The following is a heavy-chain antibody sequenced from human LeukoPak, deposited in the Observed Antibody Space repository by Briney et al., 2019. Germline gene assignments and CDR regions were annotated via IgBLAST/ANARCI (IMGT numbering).Heavy chain of an antibody. CDR2: ISAYNGNT. D-gene: IGHD3-10*01. CDR1: GYTFTSYG. Sequence: ASVKVSCKASGYTFTSYGFSWVRQAPGQGLDWMGWISAYNGNTNYAQKFQGRVTMTTETSTSTAYMELRSLGSDDTAVYYCARDTGTVRPASGINWGQGTLVTVSS. CDR3: ARDTGTVRPASGIN. J-gene: IGHJ4*02. V-gene: IGHV1-18*01.